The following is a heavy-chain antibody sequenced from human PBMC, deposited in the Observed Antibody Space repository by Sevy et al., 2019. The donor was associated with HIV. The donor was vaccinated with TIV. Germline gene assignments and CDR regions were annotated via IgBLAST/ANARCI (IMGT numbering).Heavy chain of an antibody. D-gene: IGHD2-15*01. J-gene: IGHJ4*02. CDR1: GFTFSNFG. Sequence: GGSLRLSCTASGFTFSNFGMHWVRQVPGKGLEWVTFIRYDGSDKYYAGSVKGRFTISRDDSKNTLYLQMDSLRAEDTAIYYCAKDLAGPARRYFDYWGQGTLVTVSS. V-gene: IGHV3-30*02. CDR2: IRYDGSDK. CDR3: AKDLAGPARRYFDY.